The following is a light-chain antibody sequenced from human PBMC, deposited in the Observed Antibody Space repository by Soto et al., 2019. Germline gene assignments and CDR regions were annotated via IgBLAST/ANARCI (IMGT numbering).Light chain of an antibody. J-gene: IGLJ1*01. CDR2: DDA. V-gene: IGLV3-21*02. Sequence: SYELTQPPLVSVAPGQTARVTCGGNNIGRKSLHWYQQKPGQAPVLVVYDDADRPSGIPERFSGSNSGNTATLTISRVEAGDEADYYCQVWDNDYDHYVFGTGTKVTVL. CDR1: NIGRKS. CDR3: QVWDNDYDHYV.